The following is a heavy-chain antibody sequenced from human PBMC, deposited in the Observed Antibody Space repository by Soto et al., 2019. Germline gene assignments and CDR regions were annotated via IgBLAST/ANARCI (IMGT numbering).Heavy chain of an antibody. J-gene: IGHJ4*02. V-gene: IGHV5-51*01. CDR2: IYPGDSDT. Sequence: GESLKISCKGSGYSFTSYWIGWVRQMPGKGLEWMGIIYPGDSDTRYSPSFQGQVTISADKSTSTAYLQWSSLKASDTAMYYCARRDYDFWSGSTRPFDYWGQGTLVTVSS. CDR1: GYSFTSYW. CDR3: ARRDYDFWSGSTRPFDY. D-gene: IGHD3-3*01.